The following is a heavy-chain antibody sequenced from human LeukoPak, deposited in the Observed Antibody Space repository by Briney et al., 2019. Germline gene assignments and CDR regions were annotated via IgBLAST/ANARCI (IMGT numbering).Heavy chain of an antibody. CDR1: GFIVSTNY. CDR3: AKDPLDLYYYGSGRDYDAFDI. CDR2: FYSGGKT. Sequence: GGSLRLSCVVSGFIVSTNYMSWVRQAPGKGLGWVSVFYSGGKTYYADSVKGRFTISRDTSKNTLYLQMNSLRAEDTAVYYCAKDPLDLYYYGSGRDYDAFDIWGQGTMVTVSS. V-gene: IGHV3-53*05. J-gene: IGHJ3*02. D-gene: IGHD3-10*01.